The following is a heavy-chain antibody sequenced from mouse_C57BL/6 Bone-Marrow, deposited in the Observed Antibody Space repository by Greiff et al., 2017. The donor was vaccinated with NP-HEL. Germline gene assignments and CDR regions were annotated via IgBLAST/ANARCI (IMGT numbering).Heavy chain of an antibody. CDR1: GYTFTSYW. Sequence: QVQLQQPGAELVKPGASVKMSCKASGYTFTSYWITWVKQRPGQGLEWIGDIYPGSGSTNYNEKFKSKATLTVDTSSSTAYMQISSLTSEDSAVYYCARFITTVKGGWYFDVWGTGTTVTVSS. J-gene: IGHJ1*03. CDR2: IYPGSGST. V-gene: IGHV1-55*01. D-gene: IGHD1-2*01. CDR3: ARFITTVKGGWYFDV.